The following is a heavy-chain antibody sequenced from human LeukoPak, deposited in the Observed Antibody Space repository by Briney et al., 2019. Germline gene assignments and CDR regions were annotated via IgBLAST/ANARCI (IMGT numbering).Heavy chain of an antibody. CDR1: GGSFSGYY. CDR3: ARGGGEFDY. CDR2: INHSGST. J-gene: IGHJ4*02. Sequence: SETLSLTCAVYGGSFSGYYWSWIRQPPGKGLEWIGEINHSGSTNYNPSLKSRVTISVDTSNNQFSLKLSSVTAANTAVYYCARGGGEFDYWGQGTLVTVSS. D-gene: IGHD3-16*01. V-gene: IGHV4-34*01.